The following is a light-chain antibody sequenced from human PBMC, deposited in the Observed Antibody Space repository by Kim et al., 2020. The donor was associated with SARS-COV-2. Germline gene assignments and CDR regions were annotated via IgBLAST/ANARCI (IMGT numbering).Light chain of an antibody. CDR3: QQYITYSHT. CDR1: QSIRNW. V-gene: IGKV1-5*03. CDR2: KAS. J-gene: IGKJ2*01. Sequence: SPSVGDRVAITCRASQSIRNWLAWYQLRPGKAPRLLVYKASTLETEVPSRFSGSGSGTEFTLTISSLQPDDFATYYCQQYITYSHTFGQGPRWRS.